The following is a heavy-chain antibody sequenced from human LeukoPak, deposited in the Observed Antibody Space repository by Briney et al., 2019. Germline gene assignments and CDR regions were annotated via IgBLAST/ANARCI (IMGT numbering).Heavy chain of an antibody. V-gene: IGHV4-39*01. J-gene: IGHJ3*02. D-gene: IGHD2-15*01. CDR2: IYYSGST. CDR1: GGSISSSSYY. CDR3: AQYCSGGSCVRRAFDI. Sequence: SETLSLTCTVSGGSISSSSYYWGWIRQPPGKGLEWIGSIYYSGSTYYNPSLKSRVTISVDTSKNQFSLKLSSVTAADTAVYYCAQYCSGGSCVRRAFDIWGQGTMVTASS.